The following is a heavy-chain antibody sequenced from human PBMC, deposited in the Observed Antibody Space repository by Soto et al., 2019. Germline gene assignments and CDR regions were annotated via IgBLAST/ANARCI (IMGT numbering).Heavy chain of an antibody. CDR1: GFTFSNYA. J-gene: IGHJ4*02. CDR2: LNGSGGST. D-gene: IGHD5-18*01. Sequence: GGSLRLSCAASGFTFSNYAMTWVRQAPGKGLEWVSGLNGSGGSTSSADSVKGRFAISRDNSKNTLYLQMNSLRDGDTAVFYCGRGGSDSPMAPGYWGQGTLVTVSS. CDR3: GRGGSDSPMAPGY. V-gene: IGHV3-23*01.